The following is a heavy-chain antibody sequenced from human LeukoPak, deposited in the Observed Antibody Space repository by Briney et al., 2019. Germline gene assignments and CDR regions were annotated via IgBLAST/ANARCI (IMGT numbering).Heavy chain of an antibody. J-gene: IGHJ4*02. V-gene: IGHV3-7*05. D-gene: IGHD3-10*01. CDR1: KFTFSVYW. CDR3: ARSHRSFASGSGDY. CDR2: INQDGSET. Sequence: GGSLRLSCAASKFTFSVYWMSWVRQAPGKGLEWVANINQDGSETYYVDSVKGRFSISRDNAKNSLFLQMNSLRDEDTAVYFCARSHRSFASGSGDYWGQGTLVTVSS.